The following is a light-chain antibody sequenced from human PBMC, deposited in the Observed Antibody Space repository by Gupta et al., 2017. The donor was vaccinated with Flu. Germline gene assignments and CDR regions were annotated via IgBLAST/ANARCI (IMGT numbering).Light chain of an antibody. CDR3: GTWNGGLGTVV. CDR2: ENT. CDR1: SSNIGNNF. J-gene: IGLJ3*02. Sequence: QSVLTQPPSVSAAPGQKVTIFCSGTSSNIGNNFVSWYQHLPGTAPKLLIYENTKRPSGIPDRFSGSKSGTSATLGITGLQTGDEAQYYCGTWNGGLGTVVFGGGTKLTVL. V-gene: IGLV1-51*02.